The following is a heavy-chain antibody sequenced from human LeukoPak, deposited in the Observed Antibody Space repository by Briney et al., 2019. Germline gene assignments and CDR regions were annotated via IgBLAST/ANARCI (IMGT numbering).Heavy chain of an antibody. Sequence: SVKVSCKASGGTFSSYAISWVRQAPGQGLEWMGGIIPIFGTANYAQKFQGRVTITADESTSTAYMELSSLRSEDTAVYYCARGLDNWNYASGDYWGQGTLVTVSS. D-gene: IGHD1-7*01. CDR1: GGTFSSYA. CDR3: ARGLDNWNYASGDY. CDR2: IIPIFGTA. V-gene: IGHV1-69*01. J-gene: IGHJ4*02.